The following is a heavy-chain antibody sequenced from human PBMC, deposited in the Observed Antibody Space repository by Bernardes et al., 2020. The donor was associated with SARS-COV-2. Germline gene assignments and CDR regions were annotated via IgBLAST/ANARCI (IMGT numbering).Heavy chain of an antibody. Sequence: ASVKVSCKASCYTFTSDGISWVRQAPGQGLEWMGWISAYNGNTNYAQKFQGRVTMTTDTSTSTAYLELRSLRSEDTAIYFCARGRDIVVEPSDSDASDVWGQGTMVTVST. J-gene: IGHJ3*01. CDR3: ARGRDIVVEPSDSDASDV. CDR2: ISAYNGNT. V-gene: IGHV1-18*01. D-gene: IGHD2-2*01. CDR1: CYTFTSDG.